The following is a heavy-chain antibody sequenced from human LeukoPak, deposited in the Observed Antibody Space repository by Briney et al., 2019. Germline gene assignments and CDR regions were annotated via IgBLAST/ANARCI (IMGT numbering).Heavy chain of an antibody. V-gene: IGHV3-7*01. CDR1: GFTSSHYW. J-gene: IGHJ3*02. Sequence: GGSLRLSCAASGFTSSHYWMSWVRQAPGKGLEWLANIKQDGSEKYYVDSVKGRFTISRDNAKNSLYLQMNSQRAEDTAIYYCARDQGALDIWGQGTMVTVSS. CDR2: IKQDGSEK. CDR3: ARDQGALDI.